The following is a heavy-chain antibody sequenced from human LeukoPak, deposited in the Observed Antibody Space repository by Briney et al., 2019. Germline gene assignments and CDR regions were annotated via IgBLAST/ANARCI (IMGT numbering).Heavy chain of an antibody. CDR1: GGSISSSSYY. D-gene: IGHD2-2*01. CDR3: ARAVRYCSSTSCYPTPYYFDY. J-gene: IGHJ4*02. V-gene: IGHV4-39*07. Sequence: PSETLSLTCTVSGGSISSSSYYWGWIRQPPGKGLEWIGSIYYSGSTYYNPSLKSRVTISVDTSKNQFSLKLSSVTATDTAVYYCARAVRYCSSTSCYPTPYYFDYWGQGTLVTVSS. CDR2: IYYSGST.